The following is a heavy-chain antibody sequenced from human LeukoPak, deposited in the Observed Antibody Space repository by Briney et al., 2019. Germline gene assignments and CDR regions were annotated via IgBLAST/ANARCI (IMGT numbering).Heavy chain of an antibody. CDR3: ARDIGAVALRHAFDI. CDR1: GGTFSSYA. CDR2: IIPIFGTA. J-gene: IGHJ3*02. D-gene: IGHD6-19*01. V-gene: IGHV1-69*13. Sequence: SVKVSCKASGGTFSSYAISWVRRAPGQGLEWMGGIIPIFGTANYVQKFQGRVTITADESTSTAYIELSSLRSEDTAVYYCARDIGAVALRHAFDIWGQGTMVTVSS.